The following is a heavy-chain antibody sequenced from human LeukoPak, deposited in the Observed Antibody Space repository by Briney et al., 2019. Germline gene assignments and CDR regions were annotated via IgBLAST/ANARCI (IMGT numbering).Heavy chain of an antibody. D-gene: IGHD3-3*01. J-gene: IGHJ4*02. CDR2: INHSGST. Sequence: SETLSLTCAVYGGSFSGYYWSWIRQPPGKGLEWIGEINHSGSTYYDPSLKSRVTISVDTSKNQFSLKLSSVTAADTAVYYCARGSVLRHFNYWGQGTLVTVSS. CDR3: ARGSVLRHFNY. CDR1: GGSFSGYY. V-gene: IGHV4-34*01.